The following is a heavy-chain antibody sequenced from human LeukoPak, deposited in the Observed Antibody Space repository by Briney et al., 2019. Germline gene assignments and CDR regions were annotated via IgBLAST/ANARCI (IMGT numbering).Heavy chain of an antibody. CDR3: ARGQNSIVGATTFDP. CDR1: GGSISSSSYY. J-gene: IGHJ5*02. CDR2: IYYSGST. Sequence: SETLSLTCTVSGGSISSSSYYWGWIRQPPGKGLEWIGSIYYSGSTYYNPSLKSRVTISVDTSKNQFSLKLSSVTAADTAVYYCARGQNSIVGATTFDPWGQGTLVTVSS. D-gene: IGHD1-26*01. V-gene: IGHV4-39*07.